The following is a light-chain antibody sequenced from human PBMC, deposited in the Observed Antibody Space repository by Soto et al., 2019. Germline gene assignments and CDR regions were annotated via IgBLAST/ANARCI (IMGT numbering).Light chain of an antibody. CDR1: SRDIGGYNY. CDR3: SSYVNYHTGVI. CDR2: EVS. V-gene: IGLV2-14*01. J-gene: IGLJ2*01. Sequence: QSALTQPASVSGSPGQSITISCTGTSRDIGGYNYVSWHQQHPGKAPKVIITEVSNRPSGVSDRFSGSKSGNTASLTISGLQAEDEADYYCSSYVNYHTGVIFGGGTKLTVL.